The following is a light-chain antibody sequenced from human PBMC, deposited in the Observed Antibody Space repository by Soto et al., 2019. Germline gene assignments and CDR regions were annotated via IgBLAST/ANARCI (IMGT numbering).Light chain of an antibody. Sequence: DIQMTQSPSTLSASVGDRVTITCRASQNINTWLAWYQQKPGKAPNLLIYKASSLESGVPPRFSGSGSGTEFTLIISSLQPDDFATYYCQQYYSKSGTCGQGTKVEIK. CDR2: KAS. V-gene: IGKV1-5*03. J-gene: IGKJ1*01. CDR1: QNINTW. CDR3: QQYYSKSGT.